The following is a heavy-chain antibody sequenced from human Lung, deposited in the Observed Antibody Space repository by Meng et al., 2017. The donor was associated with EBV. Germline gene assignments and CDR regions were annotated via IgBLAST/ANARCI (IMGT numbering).Heavy chain of an antibody. Sequence: QLQPQESGPGLVKASETLSLTCTVSGGSISSSTYYWGWIRQPPGSGLEWIGSISYRGTTYYNPSLKSRVTISVDTSKNQFSLQLNSVTPEDTAVYYCARGATSVFDLWGRGTLVTVSS. CDR1: GGSISSSTYY. CDR2: ISYRGTT. CDR3: ARGATSVFDL. V-gene: IGHV4-39*01. J-gene: IGHJ2*01.